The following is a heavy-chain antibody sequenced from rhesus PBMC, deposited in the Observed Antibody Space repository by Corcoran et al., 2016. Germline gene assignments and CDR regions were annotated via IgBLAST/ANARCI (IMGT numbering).Heavy chain of an antibody. CDR1: GGSVSGYW. CDR2: IRSGGST. D-gene: IGHD6-25*01. Sequence: QVQLQQWGEGLVKPSETLSLTCAVYGGSVSGYWWGWIRQPPGKGLEWIGRIRSGGSTNYNPSLKSRVTISIDTSKNQFSRKLSSVTAADTAVYYCARHAVEAAAVFDYWGQGVLVTVSS. V-gene: IGHV4-160*01. CDR3: ARHAVEAAAVFDY. J-gene: IGHJ4*01.